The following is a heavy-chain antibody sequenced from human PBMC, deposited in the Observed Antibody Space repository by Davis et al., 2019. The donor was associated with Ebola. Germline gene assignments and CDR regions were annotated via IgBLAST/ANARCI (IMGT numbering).Heavy chain of an antibody. CDR2: IYYSGST. CDR3: ATPGYNCGGDCPVEYYYYYGMDV. Sequence: MPSETLSLTCTVSGGSISSYYWSWIRQPPGKGLEWIGYIYYSGSTNYNPSLKSRVTISVDTSKNQFSLKLSSVTAADTAVYYCATPGYNCGGDCPVEYYYYYGMDVWGQGTTVTVSS. V-gene: IGHV4-59*08. J-gene: IGHJ6*02. CDR1: GGSISSYY. D-gene: IGHD2-21*02.